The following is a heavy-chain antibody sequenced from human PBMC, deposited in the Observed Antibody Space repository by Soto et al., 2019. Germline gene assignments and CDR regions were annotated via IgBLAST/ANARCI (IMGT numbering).Heavy chain of an antibody. J-gene: IGHJ4*02. V-gene: IGHV3-23*01. D-gene: IGHD1-26*01. CDR2: ISGSGGST. CDR1: GFTFSSYA. Sequence: GGSLRLSCAASGFTFSSYAMSWVRQAPGKGLEWVSAISGSGGSTYYADSVKGRFTISRDNSKNTLYLQMNSLRAEDTAVYYCATRIVGATTGANFDYWGQGTLVTVSS. CDR3: ATRIVGATTGANFDY.